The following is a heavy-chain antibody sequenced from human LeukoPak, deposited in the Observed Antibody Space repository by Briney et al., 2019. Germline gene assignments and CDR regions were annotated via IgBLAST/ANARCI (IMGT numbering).Heavy chain of an antibody. V-gene: IGHV3-43*01. CDR1: GFTFDDYP. J-gene: IGHJ4*02. CDR3: ARWRYYDYVWGNYYFDY. Sequence: PGGSLRLSCAASGFTFDDYPMHWVRQGPGKGLEWVSLISWDAGSTYYADSVKGRFTISRDNAKNSLYLQMNSLRAEDTALYHCARWRYYDYVWGNYYFDYWGQGTLVTVSS. D-gene: IGHD3-16*01. CDR2: ISWDAGST.